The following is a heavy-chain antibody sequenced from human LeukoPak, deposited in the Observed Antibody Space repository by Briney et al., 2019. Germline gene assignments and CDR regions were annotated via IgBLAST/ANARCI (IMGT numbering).Heavy chain of an antibody. Sequence: SETLSLTCSVSGGSISSSSYYWGWIRQPPGKGLEWIGSFYYSGNTYYNPSLKSRVTISVDTSKNEFSLKLRSVTAADTAVYYCASALYFHLWSGYYTPDHYYYGMDGWGQGITVTVSS. J-gene: IGHJ6*02. CDR1: GGSISSSSYY. V-gene: IGHV4-39*01. CDR2: FYYSGNT. D-gene: IGHD3-3*01. CDR3: ASALYFHLWSGYYTPDHYYYGMDG.